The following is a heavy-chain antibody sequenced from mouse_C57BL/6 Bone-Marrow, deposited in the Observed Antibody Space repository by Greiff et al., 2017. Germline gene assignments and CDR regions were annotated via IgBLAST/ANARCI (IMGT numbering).Heavy chain of an antibody. Sequence: VQLQQSGAELVRPGTSVKVSCKASGYAFTNYLIEWVKQRPGQGLEWIGVINPGSGGTNYNEKFKGKATMPAEKSSSTAYMQLSSLTSEDAAVYFCARSQAWCAYWGQGTLVTVAA. J-gene: IGHJ3*01. V-gene: IGHV1-54*01. CDR3: ARSQAWCAY. CDR2: INPGSGGT. CDR1: GYAFTNYL.